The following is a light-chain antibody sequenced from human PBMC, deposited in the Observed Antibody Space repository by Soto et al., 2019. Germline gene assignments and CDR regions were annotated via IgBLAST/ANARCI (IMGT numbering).Light chain of an antibody. CDR2: RAS. CDR3: QQYATYPWT. CDR1: QSISTW. Sequence: DIQMTQSPSSLSASVGDRVTITCRASQSISTWLAWFQQKPGEAPNLLIYRASSLESGAPSRFSGTGSGTEFTLTISSLQPDDFATYYCQQYATYPWTFGQGTKVDIK. J-gene: IGKJ1*01. V-gene: IGKV1-5*03.